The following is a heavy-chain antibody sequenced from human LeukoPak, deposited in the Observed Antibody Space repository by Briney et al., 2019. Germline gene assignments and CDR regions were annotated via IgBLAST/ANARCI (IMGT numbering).Heavy chain of an antibody. CDR2: INPNSGGT. J-gene: IGHJ4*02. D-gene: IGHD3-16*02. V-gene: IGHV1-2*02. CDR1: GGTFSSYA. CDR3: ARVSDGLGY. Sequence: ASVKVSCKASGGTFSSYAISWVRQAPGQGLEWMGWINPNSGGTNYAQKFQGRVTMTRDTSISTAYMELSRLRSDDTAVYYCARVSDGLGYWGQGTLVTVSS.